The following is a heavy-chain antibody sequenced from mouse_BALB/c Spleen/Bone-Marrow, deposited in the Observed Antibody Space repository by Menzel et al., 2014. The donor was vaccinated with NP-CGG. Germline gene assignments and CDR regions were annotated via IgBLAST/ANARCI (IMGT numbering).Heavy chain of an antibody. CDR2: LSNGSSTI. V-gene: IGHV5-17*02. CDR3: ARKAAMITHYYAMDY. Sequence: EVKVVESGGGLVQPGGSRKLSCAASGFTFSSFGMRWVRQAPEKGLAWVAYLSNGSSTIYYADTVKGRFTISRDNPKNTLFLQITSLRSEDTAMYYCARKAAMITHYYAMDYWGQGTSVTVAS. J-gene: IGHJ4*01. CDR1: GFTFSSFG. D-gene: IGHD2-4*01.